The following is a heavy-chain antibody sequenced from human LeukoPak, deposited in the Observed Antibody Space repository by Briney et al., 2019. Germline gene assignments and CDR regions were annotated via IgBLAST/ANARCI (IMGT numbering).Heavy chain of an antibody. Sequence: ASVKVSCKASGYTFTSYDINWVRQATGQGLEWMGWMNPNSGNTGYAQKFQGRVTMTRNTSISTAYMELSSLRSEDTAVYYCARGGQDIVVVAAATGWFDPWGQGTLVTVSS. CDR1: GYTFTSYD. CDR3: ARGGQDIVVVAAATGWFDP. D-gene: IGHD2-15*01. V-gene: IGHV1-8*01. CDR2: MNPNSGNT. J-gene: IGHJ5*02.